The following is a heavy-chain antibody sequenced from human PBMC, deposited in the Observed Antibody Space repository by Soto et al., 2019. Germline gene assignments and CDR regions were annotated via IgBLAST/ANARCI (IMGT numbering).Heavy chain of an antibody. Sequence: SVKVSCKASGGTFSSYAISWVRQAPGQGLEWMGGIIPIFGTANYAQKFQGRVTITADESTSTAYMELSSLRPEDTAVYYCARGYGAGYRDYFDYWGQGTLVTVSS. CDR2: IIPIFGTA. J-gene: IGHJ4*02. CDR3: ARGYGAGYRDYFDY. CDR1: GGTFSSYA. D-gene: IGHD5-18*01. V-gene: IGHV1-69*13.